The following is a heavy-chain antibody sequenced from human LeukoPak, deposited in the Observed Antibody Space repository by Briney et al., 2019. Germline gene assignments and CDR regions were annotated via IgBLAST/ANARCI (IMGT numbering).Heavy chain of an antibody. D-gene: IGHD6-13*01. CDR1: GGTFSRFA. CDR3: ARDVALSYSSRAKRAFDI. V-gene: IGHV1-69*13. CDR2: IIPIFGTA. J-gene: IGHJ3*02. Sequence: RASVKVSCKASGGTFSRFAVSWVRQAPGQGLEWMGGIIPIFGTANYAQKFQGRVTITADESTSTAYMELSSLRSDDTAVYYCARDVALSYSSRAKRAFDIWGQGTMVTVSS.